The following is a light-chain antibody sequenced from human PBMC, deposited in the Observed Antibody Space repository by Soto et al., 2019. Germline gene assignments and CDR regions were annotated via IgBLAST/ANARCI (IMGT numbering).Light chain of an antibody. CDR2: SAS. J-gene: IGKJ5*01. V-gene: IGKV1-12*01. Sequence: DIQMTQSPSFVSASVGDRVTITCRASLDVMFWLGWYQQKPGKAPKFLIYSASSLQSGVPSRFSGSGSGTDFTLTISSLQPEDSATYYCQQANKFPITFGQGTRLEIK. CDR1: LDVMFW. CDR3: QQANKFPIT.